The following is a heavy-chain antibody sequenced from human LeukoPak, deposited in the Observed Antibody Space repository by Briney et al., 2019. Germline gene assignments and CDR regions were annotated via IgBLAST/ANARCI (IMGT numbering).Heavy chain of an antibody. Sequence: HAGGSLRLSCAASGFPLSSYAMSWVRRGPGKGLEWVAATSSSDPGTYHADSVRGRFTISRDNSKNTLYLQMNRLRVEDAAVYYCARAPVTSCRGAFCYPFDYWGQGTLVTVSS. J-gene: IGHJ4*02. D-gene: IGHD2-15*01. V-gene: IGHV3-23*01. CDR1: GFPLSSYA. CDR2: TSSSDPGT. CDR3: ARAPVTSCRGAFCYPFDY.